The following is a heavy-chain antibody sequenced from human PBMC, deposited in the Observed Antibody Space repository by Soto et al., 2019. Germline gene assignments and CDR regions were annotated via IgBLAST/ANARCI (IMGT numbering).Heavy chain of an antibody. V-gene: IGHV3-30*03. Sequence: GGSLRLSCAVSGFTFSNYGMHWVRQAPGKGLEWVAVISYDGSNKYYADSVKGRFTISRDNSKNTLYLQMNSLRAEDTDVYYCARDTKKARNRLDAFDIWRQGKMVTVS. D-gene: IGHD2-8*01. CDR3: ARDTKKARNRLDAFDI. CDR2: ISYDGSNK. CDR1: GFTFSNYG. J-gene: IGHJ3*02.